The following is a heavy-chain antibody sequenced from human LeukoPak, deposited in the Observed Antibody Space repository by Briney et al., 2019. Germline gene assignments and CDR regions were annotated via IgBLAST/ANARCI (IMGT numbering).Heavy chain of an antibody. Sequence: GGSLRLSCAASGFTFSSYAMSWVRQAPGKGLEWVSAISGSGGSTYYADSVKGRFTISRDNAKTSLYLRMNSLRAEDTAVYYCARDRMDYGDYGDAFDIWGQGTLVTVSS. CDR2: ISGSGGST. CDR3: ARDRMDYGDYGDAFDI. J-gene: IGHJ3*02. V-gene: IGHV3-23*01. CDR1: GFTFSSYA. D-gene: IGHD4-17*01.